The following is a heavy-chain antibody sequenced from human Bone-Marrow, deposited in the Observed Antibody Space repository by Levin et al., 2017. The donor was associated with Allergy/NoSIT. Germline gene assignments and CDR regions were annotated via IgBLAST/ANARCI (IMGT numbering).Heavy chain of an antibody. V-gene: IGHV3-48*03. CDR2: ISTSGSTI. J-gene: IGHJ4*02. CDR3: ARDQPRYY. Sequence: GGSLRLSCAASGFAFSSYEMNWVRQAPGKGLEWVSYISTSGSTIYYSDSVKGRFTISRDNAKNSLYLQMHSLRAEDTAVYYCARDQPRYYWGQGTLVTVSS. CDR1: GFAFSSYE.